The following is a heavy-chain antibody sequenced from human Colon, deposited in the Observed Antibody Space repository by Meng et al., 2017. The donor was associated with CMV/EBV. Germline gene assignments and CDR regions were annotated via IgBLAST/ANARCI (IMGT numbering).Heavy chain of an antibody. CDR2: IHPNSGGT. V-gene: IGHV1-2*02. J-gene: IGHJ5*02. D-gene: IGHD3-9*01. CDR1: GFTFTAYY. Sequence: GESLKVSCKPSGFTFTAYYLHWVRQAPGQVLEWMGWIHPNSGGTNYAQKFQGRVTMTTDTSITTVYMELSSLRSDDTAVYYCARDIEEVSHYDLLTGFPPFDPWGQGTLVTVSS. CDR3: ARDIEEVSHYDLLTGFPPFDP.